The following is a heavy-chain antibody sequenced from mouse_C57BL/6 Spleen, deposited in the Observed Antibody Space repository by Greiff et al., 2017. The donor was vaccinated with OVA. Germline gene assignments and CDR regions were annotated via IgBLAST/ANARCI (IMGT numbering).Heavy chain of an antibody. J-gene: IGHJ3*01. CDR1: GFSFNTYA. D-gene: IGHD1-1*01. V-gene: IGHV10-1*01. CDR3: VRHAITTEFAY. Sequence: EVKLMESGGGLVQPKGSLKLSCAASGFSFNTYAMNWVRQAPGKGLEWVARIRSKSNNYATYYADSVKDRFTISRDDSESMLYLQMNNLKTEDTAMYYCVRHAITTEFAYWGQGTLVTVSA. CDR2: IRSKSNNYAT.